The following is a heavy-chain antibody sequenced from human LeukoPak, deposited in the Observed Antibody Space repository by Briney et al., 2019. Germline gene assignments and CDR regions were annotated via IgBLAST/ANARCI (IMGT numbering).Heavy chain of an antibody. CDR2: ISSSSSTI. V-gene: IGHV3-48*02. CDR3: ARDSRYSGKLY. Sequence: GGSLRLSCAASGFTFSSYSMNWVRQAPGKGLEWVSYISSSSSTIYHADSVKGRFTISRDNAKNSLYLQVNSLRDEDTAVYYCARDSRYSGKLYWGQGTLVTVSS. D-gene: IGHD1-26*01. CDR1: GFTFSSYS. J-gene: IGHJ4*02.